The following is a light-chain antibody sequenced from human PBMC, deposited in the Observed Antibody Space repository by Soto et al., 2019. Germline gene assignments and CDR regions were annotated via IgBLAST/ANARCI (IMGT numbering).Light chain of an antibody. V-gene: IGKV2-28*01. J-gene: IGKJ2*01. Sequence: DLVMTQSPLSLPVTPGEPASISCRSSQSLLHSNGYNYLDWYLQKPGQSPQLLIYLGSNRASGVPDRFSGSGSGTDFTLKISRVEAEDAGVYYCMQARGGYTFGQGTKLEIK. CDR1: QSLLHSNGYNY. CDR2: LGS. CDR3: MQARGGYT.